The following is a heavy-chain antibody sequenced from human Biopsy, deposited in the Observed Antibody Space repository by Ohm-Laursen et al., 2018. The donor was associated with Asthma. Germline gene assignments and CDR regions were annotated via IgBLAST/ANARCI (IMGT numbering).Heavy chain of an antibody. CDR2: IVTDGSNK. V-gene: IGHV3-64D*08. D-gene: IGHD2-21*01. J-gene: IGHJ4*02. CDR3: VKDHSAGYYYFDD. CDR1: GFTFSSYS. Sequence: SLRLSCSASGFTFSSYSMHWVRQAPGRGPDYVPFIVTDGSNKFYADSVKGRFTVSRGNSKHTLYLHMTGLRADDTGVYYCVKDHSAGYYYFDDWGQGAQVTVSS.